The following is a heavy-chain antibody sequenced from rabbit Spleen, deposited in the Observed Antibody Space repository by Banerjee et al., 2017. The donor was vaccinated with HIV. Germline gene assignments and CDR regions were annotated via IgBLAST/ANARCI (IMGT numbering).Heavy chain of an antibody. J-gene: IGHJ4*01. V-gene: IGHV1S45*01. Sequence: QEQLEESGGDLVKPGASLTLTCKASGFSFSDRDVMCWVCQAPGKGLEWIACINTATGKGVYASWAKGRFTISRTSSTTVTLQMTSLTAADTATYFCARDLVAVIGWNFNLWGPGTLVTVS. CDR2: INTATGKG. CDR1: GFSFSDRDV. CDR3: ARDLVAVIGWNFNL. D-gene: IGHD1-1*01.